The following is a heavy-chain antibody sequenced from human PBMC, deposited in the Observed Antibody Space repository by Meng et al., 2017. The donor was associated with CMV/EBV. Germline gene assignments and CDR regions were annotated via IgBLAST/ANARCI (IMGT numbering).Heavy chain of an antibody. CDR2: MNPNSGNT. CDR3: ARGLDPTTVENWFDP. Sequence: ASVKVSCKASGYTFISYDINWVRQATGQGLEWMGWMNPNSGNTGYAQKFQGRVTMTRNNSISTAYMELSSLRSEDTAVYYCARGLDPTTVENWFDPWGQGTLVTVSS. CDR1: GYTFISYD. V-gene: IGHV1-8*01. J-gene: IGHJ5*02. D-gene: IGHD4-23*01.